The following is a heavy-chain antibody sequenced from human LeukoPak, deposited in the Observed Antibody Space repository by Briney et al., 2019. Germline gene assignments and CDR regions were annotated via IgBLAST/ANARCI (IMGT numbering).Heavy chain of an antibody. CDR3: AKWPEGATPKFHY. J-gene: IGHJ4*02. V-gene: IGHV3-23*01. D-gene: IGHD1-26*01. CDR1: GFSFSSFW. Sequence: GGSLRLSCAASGFSFSSFWMSWVRQALGKGLEWVSTISGSGGATYYADSGKGRFTISRDNSKNTLYLQVDSLRAEDTAVYYCAKWPEGATPKFHYWGQGTLVTVSS. CDR2: ISGSGGAT.